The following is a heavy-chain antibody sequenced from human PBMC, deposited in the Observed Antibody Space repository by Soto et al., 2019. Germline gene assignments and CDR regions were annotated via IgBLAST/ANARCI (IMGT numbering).Heavy chain of an antibody. CDR1: GDSLSSYY. J-gene: IGHJ5*02. CDR3: ARFPRFLTVITGFDP. CDR2: VHYSGST. V-gene: IGHV4-59*01. Sequence: QVQLQESGPGLVKPSETLSVTCSVSGDSLSSYYWSWIRQPPGTELEWIGYVHYSGSTKYNPPRKRRAAMSIDPSKNQYSLQLRSVTAADTAVYYCARFPRFLTVITGFDPWGQGTLVAVSS. D-gene: IGHD4-17*01.